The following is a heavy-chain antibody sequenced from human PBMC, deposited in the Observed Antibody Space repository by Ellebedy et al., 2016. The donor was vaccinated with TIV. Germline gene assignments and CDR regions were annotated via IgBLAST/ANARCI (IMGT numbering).Heavy chain of an antibody. J-gene: IGHJ4*02. Sequence: GESLKISCAASGLTFSRYGMHWIRQAPDKGLEWVAVIWYDGSIKYLADSVKGRFTISRDNFNNTLYLQMNSLRAGETAVYWWASWELDYWGQGTLVTVSS. CDR1: GLTFSRYG. CDR3: ASWELDY. D-gene: IGHD1-26*01. CDR2: IWYDGSIK. V-gene: IGHV3-33*01.